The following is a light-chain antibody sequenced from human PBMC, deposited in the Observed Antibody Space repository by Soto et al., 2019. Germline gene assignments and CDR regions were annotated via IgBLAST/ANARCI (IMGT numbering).Light chain of an antibody. Sequence: QSVLTQPRSVSGSPGQSVTISCTGTSSDVGYYNYVSWYQQHPGKAPKLMIYDVTKRPSGVPDRFSGSKSGNTASLTISGLQAEDEADYHCCSYTGNSWVFGGGTKVTVL. V-gene: IGLV2-11*01. CDR2: DVT. CDR3: CSYTGNSWV. CDR1: SSDVGYYNY. J-gene: IGLJ3*02.